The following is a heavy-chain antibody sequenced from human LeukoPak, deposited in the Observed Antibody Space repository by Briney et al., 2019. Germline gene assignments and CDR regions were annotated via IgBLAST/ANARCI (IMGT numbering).Heavy chain of an antibody. D-gene: IGHD2-2*01. CDR1: GYTFTSYG. Sequence: ASVKVSCKASGYTFTSYGISWVRQAPGQGLEWMGWISAYNGNTNYAQKLQGRVTMTTDTSTSTAYMELRSLRSDDTAVYYCARDRYCSSTSCYDYYCYYYMDVWGKGTTVTVSS. CDR3: ARDRYCSSTSCYDYYCYYYMDV. V-gene: IGHV1-18*01. J-gene: IGHJ6*03. CDR2: ISAYNGNT.